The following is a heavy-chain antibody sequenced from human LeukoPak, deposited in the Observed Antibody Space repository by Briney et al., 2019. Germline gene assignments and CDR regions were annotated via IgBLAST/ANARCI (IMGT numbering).Heavy chain of an antibody. D-gene: IGHD6-13*01. V-gene: IGHV3-66*01. CDR1: GFTPWSSY. CDR3: ARGAISSWYED. Sequence: GGSLSLSCALSGFTPWSSYMSCVPGSPEGALEWVSVLYSGGSIFYADSVKGRFTISRDISKNMLYLQMNSLRADDTAVYYCARGAISSWYEDWGQGTLVTVSS. J-gene: IGHJ4*02. CDR2: LYSGGSI.